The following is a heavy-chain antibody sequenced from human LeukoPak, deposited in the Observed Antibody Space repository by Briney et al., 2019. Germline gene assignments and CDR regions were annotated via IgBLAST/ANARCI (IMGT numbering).Heavy chain of an antibody. CDR3: ARDWGLLWFGEFDGGGDY. Sequence: GGSLRLSCAASGFTFSDYYMSWIRQAPGKGQEWVSYISSSGSTIYYADSVKGRFTISRDNAKNSLYLQMNSLRAEDTAVYYCARDWGLLWFGEFDGGGDYWGQGTLVTVSS. CDR2: ISSSGSTI. J-gene: IGHJ4*02. V-gene: IGHV3-11*01. CDR1: GFTFSDYY. D-gene: IGHD3-10*01.